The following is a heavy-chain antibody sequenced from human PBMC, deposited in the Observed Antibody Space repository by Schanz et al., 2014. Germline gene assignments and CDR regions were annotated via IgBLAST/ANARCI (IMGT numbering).Heavy chain of an antibody. CDR2: ISGSNGNT. Sequence: QVQLVQSGAEVKKPGASVKVSCKASGYTFISYGINWVRQAPGQGLEWMGWISGSNGNTNYAQKLQGRVTMTTDTTTRTAYMELRSLRSDDSAVYYWARDNLVSSSWYNYYGMDVWGQGTTVTVSS. CDR3: ARDNLVSSSWYNYYGMDV. D-gene: IGHD6-13*01. J-gene: IGHJ6*02. V-gene: IGHV1-18*01. CDR1: GYTFISYG.